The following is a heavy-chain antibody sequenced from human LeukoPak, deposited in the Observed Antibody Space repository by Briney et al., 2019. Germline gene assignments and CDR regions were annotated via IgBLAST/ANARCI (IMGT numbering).Heavy chain of an antibody. V-gene: IGHV4-34*01. D-gene: IGHD3-3*01. J-gene: IGHJ6*02. Sequence: SETLSLTCAVYGGSFSGYYWSWIRQPPGKGLEWIGEINHSGSTNYNPSLKGRVTISVDTSKNQFSLKLSSVTAADTAVYYCARGITIFGVVIKSGMDVWGQGTTVTVSS. CDR3: ARGITIFGVVIKSGMDV. CDR2: INHSGST. CDR1: GGSFSGYY.